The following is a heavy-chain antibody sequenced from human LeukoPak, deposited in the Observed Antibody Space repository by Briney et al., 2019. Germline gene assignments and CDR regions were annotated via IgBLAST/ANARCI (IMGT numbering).Heavy chain of an antibody. CDR3: ARLGRGEAYYFDY. J-gene: IGHJ4*02. CDR1: AASITSNY. Sequence: SETLSLTCIVSAASITSNYWGYIRQPPGKGLEWIGYFSLTGNTDYNPPLKSRVTISTDTSKNQFSLRLSSVTAADTAVYYCARLGRGEAYYFDYWGQGILVTVSS. D-gene: IGHD3-16*01. V-gene: IGHV4-59*01. CDR2: FSLTGNT.